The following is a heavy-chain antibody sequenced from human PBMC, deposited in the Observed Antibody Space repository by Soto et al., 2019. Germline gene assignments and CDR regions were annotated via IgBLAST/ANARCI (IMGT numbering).Heavy chain of an antibody. CDR2: MYNTGST. CDR3: ARDLWGYCGTDCYPLDV. V-gene: IGHV4-59*01. D-gene: IGHD2-21*02. J-gene: IGHJ6*02. CDR1: GGSISRYC. Sequence: SEALSLTCTVSGGSISRYCWRWIRQPPGKGLEWIGYMYNTGSTVYNPPFKSRVTISVDTSKNQFSLKLNSVTAADTAVYYCARDLWGYCGTDCYPLDVWGQGTTVT.